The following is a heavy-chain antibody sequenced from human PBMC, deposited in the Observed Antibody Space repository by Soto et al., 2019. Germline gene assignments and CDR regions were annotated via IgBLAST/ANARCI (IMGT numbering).Heavy chain of an antibody. D-gene: IGHD6-6*01. CDR1: GFTFDDYA. CDR3: AKDMGPSLDLFDY. V-gene: IGHV3-9*01. CDR2: ISWNSGSI. J-gene: IGHJ4*02. Sequence: EVQLVESGGGLVQPGRSLRLSCAASGFTFDDYAMHWVRQAPGKGLEWVSGISWNSGSIGYADSVKGRFTISRDNAKNSLYLQMNSRRAEDTALYYCAKDMGPSLDLFDYWGQGTLVTVSS.